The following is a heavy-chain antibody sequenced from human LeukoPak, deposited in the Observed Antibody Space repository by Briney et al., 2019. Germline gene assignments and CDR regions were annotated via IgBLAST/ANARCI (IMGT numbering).Heavy chain of an antibody. V-gene: IGHV3-23*01. CDR2: LSAGST. CDR1: GFTFSSSA. Sequence: GGSLRLSCVVSGFTFSSSAMSWVRQPPAKGLEWFYALSAGSTYYRDSVKGRFTISRDSSKSTMYLERDSLRVEDTAVYYCATNRYGYNNYFEYWGQGTLVSVSS. CDR3: ATNRYGYNNYFEY. D-gene: IGHD5-24*01. J-gene: IGHJ4*02.